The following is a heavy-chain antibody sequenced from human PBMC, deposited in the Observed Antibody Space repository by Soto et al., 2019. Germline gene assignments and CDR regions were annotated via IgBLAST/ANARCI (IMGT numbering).Heavy chain of an antibody. J-gene: IGHJ4*02. V-gene: IGHV1-8*01. CDR3: ARGPQPYFNEY. CDR1: GYTFTSYD. D-gene: IGHD2-8*01. CDR2: MNPNNHNT. Sequence: QVQLVQSGAEVKKPGASVKVSCKASGYTFTSYDINWVRQATGQGLEWMGWMNPNNHNTGYAQKFQGRVTMTRNTSISTSYTALSSLGSEDTAVYYCARGPQPYFNEYWGQGTLVTVSS.